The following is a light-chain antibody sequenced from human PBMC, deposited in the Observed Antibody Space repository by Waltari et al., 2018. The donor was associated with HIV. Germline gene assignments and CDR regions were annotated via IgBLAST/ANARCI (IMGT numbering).Light chain of an antibody. CDR3: QSAHNSDVI. CDR1: AFPTNY. CDR2: QDT. V-gene: IGLV3-25*03. Sequence: SYDLTQTPSVSLPPVQKPTIMCSGAAFPTNYVYWYPQKAGQAPVMIIFQDTKRPSDIPARFSASSAGTPATLTISGVQAEDEADYFCQSAHNSDVIFGGGTKLTVL. J-gene: IGLJ2*01.